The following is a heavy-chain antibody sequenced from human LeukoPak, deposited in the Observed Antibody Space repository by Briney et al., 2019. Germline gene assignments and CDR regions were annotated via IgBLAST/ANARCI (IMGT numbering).Heavy chain of an antibody. V-gene: IGHV4-39*07. CDR3: ASWIAVAGRPGGY. Sequence: PSETLSLTCTVSGGSISSSSYYWGWIRQPPGKGLEWIGSIYYSGSTYYNPSLKSRVTISVDTSKNQFSLKLSSVTAADTAVYYCASWIAVAGRPGGYWGQGTLVTVSS. J-gene: IGHJ4*02. D-gene: IGHD6-19*01. CDR2: IYYSGST. CDR1: GGSISSSSYY.